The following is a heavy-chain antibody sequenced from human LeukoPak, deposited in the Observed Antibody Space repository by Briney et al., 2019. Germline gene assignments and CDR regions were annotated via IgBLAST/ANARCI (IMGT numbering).Heavy chain of an antibody. V-gene: IGHV4-61*02. J-gene: IGHJ3*02. CDR1: GGSISSGSYY. CDR3: ARVSPHYYDSSGPNDAFDI. D-gene: IGHD3-22*01. CDR2: IHTSGST. Sequence: SETLSLTCTVSGGSISSGSYYWSWIRQPAGKGLEWIGRIHTSGSTNYNPSLKSRVTISVDTSKNQFSLKLSSVTAADTAVYYCARVSPHYYDSSGPNDAFDIWGQGTMVTVSS.